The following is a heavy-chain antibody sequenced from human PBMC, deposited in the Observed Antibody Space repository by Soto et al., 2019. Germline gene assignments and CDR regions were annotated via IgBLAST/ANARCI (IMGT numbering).Heavy chain of an antibody. V-gene: IGHV1-69*06. CDR1: GGTFSSYA. J-gene: IGHJ6*02. CDR3: ASYCSGGSCSYGMDV. CDR2: IIPIFGTA. Sequence: QVQLVQSGAEVKKPGSSVKVSCKASGGTFSSYAISWVRQAPGQGLEWMGGIIPIFGTANYAQNFQGRVTITADKSTSTDYMELSSLRSEDTAVYYCASYCSGGSCSYGMDVWGQGTTVTVSS. D-gene: IGHD2-15*01.